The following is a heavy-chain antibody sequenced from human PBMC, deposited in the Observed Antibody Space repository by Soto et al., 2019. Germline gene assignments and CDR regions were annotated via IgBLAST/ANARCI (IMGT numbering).Heavy chain of an antibody. CDR3: ARGKGYGYEN. CDR2: ISAFHGPT. Sequence: QVQLVQSGPEVRKPGASVKVSCKASGYTFSDYGIAWVRQAPGQGLEWMGWISAFHGPTNYAQKFQGIVTVTADAFTAIAYMLLRSFRPDDIAMYFCARGKGYGYENWGQGTLVTVSS. D-gene: IGHD5-18*01. J-gene: IGHJ4*02. V-gene: IGHV1-18*03. CDR1: GYTFSDYG.